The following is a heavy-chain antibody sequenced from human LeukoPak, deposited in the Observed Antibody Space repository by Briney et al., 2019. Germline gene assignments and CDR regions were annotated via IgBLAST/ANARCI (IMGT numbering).Heavy chain of an antibody. CDR3: ASIIAVAGNYFDY. D-gene: IGHD6-19*01. CDR1: CYYIRWGYY. Sequence: SETLSLTCSVCCYYIRWGYYWDWIRPPPGEGLEWIGSIYHSGSTYHNPSLKSRVTISVDTSKNQFSLKLSSVTAADTAVYYCASIIAVAGNYFDYWGQGTLVTVSS. CDR2: IYHSGST. J-gene: IGHJ4*02. V-gene: IGHV4-38-2*01.